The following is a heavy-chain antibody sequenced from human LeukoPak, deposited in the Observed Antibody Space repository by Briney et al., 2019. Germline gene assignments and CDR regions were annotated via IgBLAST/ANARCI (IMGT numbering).Heavy chain of an antibody. CDR3: AREESGGYFDY. J-gene: IGHJ4*02. V-gene: IGHV1-46*01. CDR2: INPSGSST. CDR1: GFTFTNYY. D-gene: IGHD2-8*02. Sequence: GPSVKVSCKASGFTFTNYYMHWVRQAPGQGLEWMGLINPSGSSTNYAQKFRGRVTMTRDTSTTTVYMELSSLRSEDTAVYYCAREESGGYFDYGGQGTLVTVSS.